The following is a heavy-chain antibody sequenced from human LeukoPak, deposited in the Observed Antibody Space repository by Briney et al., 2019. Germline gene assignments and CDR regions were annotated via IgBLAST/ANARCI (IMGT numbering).Heavy chain of an antibody. D-gene: IGHD3-22*01. V-gene: IGHV3-74*01. J-gene: IGHJ4*02. CDR1: GFTSSNSW. CDR3: AKESRNNSGYYRDY. Sequence: GGSLRLSGAASGFTSSNSWMHWVRQAPGKGLVWVSRINADGSSTTYADSVKGRFTISRDNAKNTLYLQMNSLRAEDTAVYYCAKESRNNSGYYRDYWGQGTLVTVSS. CDR2: INADGSST.